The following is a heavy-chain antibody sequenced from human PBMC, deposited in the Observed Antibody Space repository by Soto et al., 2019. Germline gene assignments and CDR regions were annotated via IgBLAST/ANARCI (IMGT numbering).Heavy chain of an antibody. CDR1: GFTFSSYA. Sequence: QVQLVESGGGVVQPGRSLRLSCAASGFTFSSYAMHWVRQAPGKGLEWVAVISYDGSNKYYADSVKGRFTISRDNSKNTLYLQMNSLRAEDTAVYYCAREFTIFGDHLGHLDYFDYWGQGTLVTVSS. D-gene: IGHD3-3*01. CDR3: AREFTIFGDHLGHLDYFDY. V-gene: IGHV3-30-3*01. CDR2: ISYDGSNK. J-gene: IGHJ4*02.